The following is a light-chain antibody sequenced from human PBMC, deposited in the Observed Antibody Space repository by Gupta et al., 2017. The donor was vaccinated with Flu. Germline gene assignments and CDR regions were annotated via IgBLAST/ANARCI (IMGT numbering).Light chain of an antibody. CDR1: QSVSSY. V-gene: IGKV3-15*01. CDR2: GAS. Sequence: EIVMAPSPATLSVSIGERATITCRASQSVSSYLAWYQQKPGKAPRLLIYGASTRATGIPARFSGSGSGTEFTLTISSLQSEDFAVYYCQQYNNWPRTFGQGTKVEIK. CDR3: QQYNNWPRT. J-gene: IGKJ1*01.